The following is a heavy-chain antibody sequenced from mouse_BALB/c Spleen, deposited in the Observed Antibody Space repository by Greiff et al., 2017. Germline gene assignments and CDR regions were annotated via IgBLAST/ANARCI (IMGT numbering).Heavy chain of an antibody. CDR1: GYTFTSYY. CDR3: ARGGYDEKGYAMDY. CDR2: IYPGNVNT. J-gene: IGHJ4*01. Sequence: QVQLQQSGPELVKPGASVRISCKASGYTFTSYYIHWVKQRPGQGLEWIGWIYPGNVNTKYNEKFKGKATLTADKSSSTAYMQLSSLTSEDSAVYFCARGGYDEKGYAMDYWGQGTSVTVSS. D-gene: IGHD2-14*01. V-gene: IGHV1S56*01.